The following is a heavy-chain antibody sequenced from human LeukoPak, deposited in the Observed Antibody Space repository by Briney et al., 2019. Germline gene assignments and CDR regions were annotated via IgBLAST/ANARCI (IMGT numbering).Heavy chain of an antibody. CDR2: ISGSGGST. CDR3: AKVGPSLVRGLIRGGARYYYNYMDV. CDR1: GFTFSSYG. V-gene: IGHV3-23*01. Sequence: GGSLRLSCAASGFTFSSYGMSWVRQAPGKGLEWVSAISGSGGSTYYADSVKGRFAISRDTSKNTLYLQMNSLRAEDTAVYYCAKVGPSLVRGLIRGGARYYYNYMDVWGKGTTVTISS. D-gene: IGHD3-10*01. J-gene: IGHJ6*03.